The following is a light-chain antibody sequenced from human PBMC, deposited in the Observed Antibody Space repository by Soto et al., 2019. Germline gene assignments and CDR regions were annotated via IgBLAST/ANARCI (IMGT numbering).Light chain of an antibody. J-gene: IGKJ1*01. CDR3: QQSYSTPWT. CDR2: AAS. CDR1: QSISSY. V-gene: IGKV1-39*01. Sequence: DLQMTQSPSSLSASVGDRVTITCRAIQSISSYLNWYQQKPGKAPKLLIYAASSLQSGVPSSFSGSGSGTDFTLTIISLQPEEFATYYCQQSYSTPWTFGQGTKGEIK.